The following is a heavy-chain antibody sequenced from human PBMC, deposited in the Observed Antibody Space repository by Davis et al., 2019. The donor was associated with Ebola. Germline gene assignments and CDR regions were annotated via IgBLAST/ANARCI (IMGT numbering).Heavy chain of an antibody. D-gene: IGHD2-15*01. CDR3: ARGGVAATPLLA. CDR2: IYSGDST. V-gene: IGHV3-53*05. CDR1: GFTFSSHW. Sequence: PGGSLRLSCAASGFTFSSHWMTWIRQAPGKGLEWVSVIYSGDSTYYADSVKGRFTISRDNSKNTLYLQMNSLRAEDTAVYYCARGGVAATPLLAWGQGTLVTVSS. J-gene: IGHJ5*02.